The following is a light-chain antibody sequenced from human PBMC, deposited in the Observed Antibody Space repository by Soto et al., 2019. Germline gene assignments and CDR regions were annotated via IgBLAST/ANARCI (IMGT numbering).Light chain of an antibody. V-gene: IGKV3-20*01. Sequence: EIVLTQSPGTLSLSPGERATLSCRASQSVSSSYLAWYQQKPGQAPGLLIYDASSRAIGIPGRFSGSGSGTDFTLTISRLEPEDFAVYYCQQYGSFPYTFGQGTKLEI. J-gene: IGKJ2*01. CDR2: DAS. CDR1: QSVSSSY. CDR3: QQYGSFPYT.